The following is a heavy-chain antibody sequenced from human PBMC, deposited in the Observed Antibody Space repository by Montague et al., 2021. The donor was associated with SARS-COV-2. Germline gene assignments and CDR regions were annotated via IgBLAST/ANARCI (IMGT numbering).Heavy chain of an antibody. CDR1: GFTFSSYS. Sequence: SLRLSCAASGFTFSSYSMNWVRQAPGKGLEWVSSISSSSSYIYYADSVKGRFTISRDNAKNSLYLQMNSLRAEDTAVYYCARDPALYYYYMDVWGNGTTVTVSS. V-gene: IGHV3-21*01. CDR2: ISSSSSYI. CDR3: ARDPALYYYYMDV. J-gene: IGHJ6*03.